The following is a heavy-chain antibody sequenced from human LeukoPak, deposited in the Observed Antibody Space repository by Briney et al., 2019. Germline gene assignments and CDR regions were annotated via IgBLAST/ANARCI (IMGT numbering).Heavy chain of an antibody. CDR2: INPKSGGT. Sequence: GASVTVSCKTSGYSFTDYYMHWVRQAPGQGLEWMGWINPKSGGTSSAQKFQGRVTMTRDPSITTVYMEVRWLTSDDTAIYYCARADRVDGGAYLIGPWGQGTLVTVSS. D-gene: IGHD3-16*01. V-gene: IGHV1-2*02. J-gene: IGHJ5*02. CDR1: GYSFTDYY. CDR3: ARADRVDGGAYLIGP.